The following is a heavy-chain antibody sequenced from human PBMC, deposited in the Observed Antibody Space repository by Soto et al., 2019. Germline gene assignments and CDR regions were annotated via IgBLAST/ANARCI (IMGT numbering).Heavy chain of an antibody. CDR3: ARWSYLDY. CDR1: GFSFGSYA. J-gene: IGHJ4*02. Sequence: GGSLRLSCAASGFSFGSYALSWVRQAPGKGLEWASTISGSDGKTFYADAVKGRFSISRDTSQNTLYLQMNSLRADDTATYYCARWSYLDYWGQGTRVTVSS. V-gene: IGHV3-23*01. CDR2: ISGSDGKT. D-gene: IGHD3-3*01.